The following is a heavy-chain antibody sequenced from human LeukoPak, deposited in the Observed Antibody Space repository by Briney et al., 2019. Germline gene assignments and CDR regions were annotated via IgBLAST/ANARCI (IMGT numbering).Heavy chain of an antibody. CDR1: GFTFSSYG. CDR2: IWYDGSNK. CDR3: AKDTHDYGGNGFDYFDY. Sequence: PGGSLRLSCAASGFTFSSYGMHWVRQAPGKGLEWVAVIWYDGSNKYYADSVKGRFTISRDNSKNTLYLQMNSLRAEDTALYYCAKDTHDYGGNGFDYFDYWGQGTLVTVSS. J-gene: IGHJ4*02. D-gene: IGHD4-23*01. V-gene: IGHV3-30*02.